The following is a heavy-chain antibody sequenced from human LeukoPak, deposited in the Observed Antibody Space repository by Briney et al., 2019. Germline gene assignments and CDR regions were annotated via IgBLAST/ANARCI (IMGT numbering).Heavy chain of an antibody. J-gene: IGHJ4*02. D-gene: IGHD3-3*01. CDR2: IYYSGST. Sequence: SQTLSLTCTVSGGSISSGDYYWSWLRQPPGKGLEWIGYIYYSGSTYYNPSLKSRVTISVDTSKNQFSLKLSSVTDADTAVYYCARGGRFLEWPTPYYFDYWGQGTLVIVSS. CDR1: GGSISSGDYY. CDR3: ARGGRFLEWPTPYYFDY. V-gene: IGHV4-30-4*01.